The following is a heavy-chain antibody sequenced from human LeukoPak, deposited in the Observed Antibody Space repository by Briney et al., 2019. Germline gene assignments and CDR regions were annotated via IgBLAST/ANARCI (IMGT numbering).Heavy chain of an antibody. J-gene: IGHJ5*02. D-gene: IGHD3-9*01. CDR3: ASLGGILTGYYNWFDP. CDR1: VGSFRGYY. V-gene: IGHV4-34*01. CDR2: INHSGGT. Sequence: PSETLSLTCAVYVGSFRGYYWSWIRQPPGKGLEWIGEINHSGGTNYNPSLKSRVTISVDTSKNQFSLKLSSVTAADTAVYYCASLGGILTGYYNWFDPWGQGTLVTVSS.